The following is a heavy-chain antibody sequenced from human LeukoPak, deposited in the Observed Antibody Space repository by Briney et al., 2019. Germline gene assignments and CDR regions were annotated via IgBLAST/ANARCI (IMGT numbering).Heavy chain of an antibody. D-gene: IGHD2-2*01. Sequence: SGGSLRLSCAASGFTFSSYSMNWVRQAPGKGLEWVSSISSSSSYIYYADSVKGRFTISRDNAKNSLYLQMNSLRAEDTAVYYCARVHTSLRGVVVPAAPNYFDYWGQGTLVTVSS. CDR1: GFTFSSYS. V-gene: IGHV3-21*01. J-gene: IGHJ4*02. CDR2: ISSSSSYI. CDR3: ARVHTSLRGVVVPAAPNYFDY.